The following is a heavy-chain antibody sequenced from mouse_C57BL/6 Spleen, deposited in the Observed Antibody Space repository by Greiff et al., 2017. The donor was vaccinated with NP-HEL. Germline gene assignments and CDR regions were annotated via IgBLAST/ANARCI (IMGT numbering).Heavy chain of an antibody. Sequence: VQLQQSGTELVKPGASVKLSCKASGYTFTSYWMHWVKQRPGQGLEWIGNINPGNGGTKYNAKFKSKATLTGDKSSSTAYMQLSSLTSEDSAVDYCARQVDGYWYFDGWGTGTTVTVSS. CDR1: GYTFTSYW. CDR2: INPGNGGT. D-gene: IGHD2-3*01. J-gene: IGHJ1*03. CDR3: ARQVDGYWYFDG. V-gene: IGHV1-53*01.